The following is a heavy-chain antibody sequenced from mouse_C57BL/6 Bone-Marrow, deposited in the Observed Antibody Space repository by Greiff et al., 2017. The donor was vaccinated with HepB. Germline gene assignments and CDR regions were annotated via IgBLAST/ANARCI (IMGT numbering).Heavy chain of an antibody. CDR2: IWRGGST. J-gene: IGHJ1*03. Sequence: VKLMESGPGLVQPSQSLSITCTVSGFSLTSYGVHWVRQSPGKGLEWLGVIWRGGSTDYNAAFMSRLSITKDNAKSQVFFKMNSLQADDTAIYYCAKNRYTWYFDDWGTGTTVTVSS. CDR3: AKNRYTWYFDD. CDR1: GFSLTSYG. D-gene: IGHD2-12*01. V-gene: IGHV2-5*01.